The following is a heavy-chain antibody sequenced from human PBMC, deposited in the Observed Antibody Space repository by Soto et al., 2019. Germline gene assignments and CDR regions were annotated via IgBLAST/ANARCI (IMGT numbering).Heavy chain of an antibody. CDR2: IYYSGST. Sequence: KPSETLSLTCTVSGGSISSYYWSWIRQPPGKGLEWIGYIYYSGSTNYNPSLKSRVTISVDTSKNQFSLKLSSVTAADTAVYYCARILYYYDSSGYPRSDAFDIWGQGTMVTVSS. D-gene: IGHD3-22*01. V-gene: IGHV4-59*01. CDR3: ARILYYYDSSGYPRSDAFDI. CDR1: GGSISSYY. J-gene: IGHJ3*02.